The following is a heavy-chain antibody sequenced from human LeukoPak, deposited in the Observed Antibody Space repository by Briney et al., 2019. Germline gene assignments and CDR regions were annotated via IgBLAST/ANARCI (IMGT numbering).Heavy chain of an antibody. J-gene: IGHJ4*02. CDR3: ARSDYGDYVDY. CDR2: IYTSGST. CDR1: GGSISSGSYY. D-gene: IGHD4-17*01. V-gene: IGHV4-61*02. Sequence: PSETLSLTCTVSGGSISSGSYYWSWIRQPAGKGLEWIGRIYTSGSTNYNPSLKSRVTISLDTSKNQFSLKLSSVTAADTAVYYCARSDYGDYVDYWGQGTLVTVSS.